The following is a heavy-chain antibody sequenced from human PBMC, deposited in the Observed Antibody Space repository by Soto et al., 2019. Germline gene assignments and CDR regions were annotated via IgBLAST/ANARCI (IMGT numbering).Heavy chain of an antibody. V-gene: IGHV4-34*01. CDR2: INHSGST. CDR1: GGSFSGYY. Sequence: PSETLSLTCAVYGGSFSGYYWSWIRQPPGKGLEWIGEINHSGSTNYNPSLKSRVTISVDTSKNQFSLKLSSVTAADTAVYYCARSDRDGYNHFDYWGQGTLVTV. D-gene: IGHD5-12*01. CDR3: ARSDRDGYNHFDY. J-gene: IGHJ4*02.